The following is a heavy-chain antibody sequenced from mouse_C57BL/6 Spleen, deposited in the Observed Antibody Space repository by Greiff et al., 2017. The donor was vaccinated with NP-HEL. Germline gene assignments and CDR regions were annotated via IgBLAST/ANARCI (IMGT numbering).Heavy chain of an antibody. CDR2: ISDGGSYT. D-gene: IGHD2-3*01. J-gene: IGHJ2*01. CDR1: GFTFSSYA. Sequence: DVQLVESGGGLVKPGGSLKLSCAASGFTFSSYAMSWVRQTPEKRLEWVATISDGGSYTYYPDNVKGRFTISRDNAKNNLYLQMSHLKSEDTAMYYCARDPSDGYYDYWGQGTTLTVSS. V-gene: IGHV5-4*01. CDR3: ARDPSDGYYDY.